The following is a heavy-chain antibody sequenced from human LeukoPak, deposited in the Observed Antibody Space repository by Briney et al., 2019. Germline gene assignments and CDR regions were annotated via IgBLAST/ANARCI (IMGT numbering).Heavy chain of an antibody. CDR1: GYTSFSYD. V-gene: IGHV1-69*04. D-gene: IGHD3-22*01. CDR3: ASDYDSSGYYCLDDAFDI. CDR2: IIPILGIA. J-gene: IGHJ3*02. Sequence: ASVKASCKASGYTSFSYDFNWVRQAPGQGLEWMGRIIPILGIANYAQKFQGRVTITADKSTSTAYMELSSLRSEDTAVYYCASDYDSSGYYCLDDAFDIWGQGTMVTVSS.